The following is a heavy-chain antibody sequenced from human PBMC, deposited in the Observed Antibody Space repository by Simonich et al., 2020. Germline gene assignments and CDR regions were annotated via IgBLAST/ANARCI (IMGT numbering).Heavy chain of an antibody. CDR3: ARGLLSGSYYAFDI. CDR1: GYTFTGYY. J-gene: IGHJ3*02. Sequence: QVQLMQSVAEVKKPGASVKVSCKASGYTFTGYYIHWGRQAHGQGLEWMGWINPNSGCKNCAQKSQGRVTMTRDTSISTAYMELSRLRSDDTAVYYCARGLLSGSYYAFDIWGQGTMVTVSS. D-gene: IGHD1-26*01. V-gene: IGHV1-2*02. CDR2: INPNSGCK.